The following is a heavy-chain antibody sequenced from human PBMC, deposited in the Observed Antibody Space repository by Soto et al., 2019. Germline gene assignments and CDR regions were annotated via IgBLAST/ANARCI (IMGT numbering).Heavy chain of an antibody. V-gene: IGHV3-23*01. J-gene: IGHJ4*02. CDR2: ISGSGGST. CDR1: GFTFSSYA. D-gene: IGHD4-4*01. Sequence: PGGSLRLSCAASGFTFSSYAMSWVRQAPGKGLEWVSAISGSGGSTYYADSVKGRFTISRDNSKNTLYLQMNSLRAEDTAVYYCAKDRKRLQFAYPDDGFDYWGQGTLVTVSS. CDR3: AKDRKRLQFAYPDDGFDY.